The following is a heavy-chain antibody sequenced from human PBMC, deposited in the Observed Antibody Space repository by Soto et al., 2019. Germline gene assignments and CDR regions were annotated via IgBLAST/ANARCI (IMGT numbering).Heavy chain of an antibody. V-gene: IGHV3-15*01. CDR1: GFTFSNAL. Sequence: GGSLRLSCAASGFTFSNALMSWVRQAPGKGLEWVGRIKSKTDGGTTDYAAPVKGRFTISRDDSKNTLYLQMDSLKTEDTAVYYCTPPPQHGDYLYGMDVWGQGTTVTV. CDR3: TPPPQHGDYLYGMDV. J-gene: IGHJ6*02. D-gene: IGHD4-17*01. CDR2: IKSKTDGGTT.